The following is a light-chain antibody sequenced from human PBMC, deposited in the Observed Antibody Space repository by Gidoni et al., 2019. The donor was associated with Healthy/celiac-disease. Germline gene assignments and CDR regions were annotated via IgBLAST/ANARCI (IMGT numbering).Light chain of an antibody. CDR1: QSVLYSSNNKNY. J-gene: IGKJ4*01. V-gene: IGKV4-1*01. CDR2: WAS. CDR3: QQYYSIPLT. Sequence: DIVMTQSTDSLAASLGERATINCKSSQSVLYSSNNKNYLAWYQQKPGQPPKLLIYWASTRESGVPDRFSGSGSGTDFTLTISSLQAEDVAVYYCQQYYSIPLTFGGGTKVEIK.